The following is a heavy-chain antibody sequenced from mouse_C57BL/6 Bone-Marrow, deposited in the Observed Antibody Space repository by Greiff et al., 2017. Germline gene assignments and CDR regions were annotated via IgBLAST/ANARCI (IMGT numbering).Heavy chain of an antibody. CDR2: IDPENGDT. CDR1: GFNIKDDY. Sequence: VQLQQSGAELVRPGASVKLSCTASGFNIKDDYMHWVKQRPEQGLEWIGWIDPENGDTEYASKFQGKATITADTSSNTAYLQLSSLTSEDTAVYYCTTDYGRGFAYGGQGTLVTVSA. D-gene: IGHD1-1*01. V-gene: IGHV14-4*01. J-gene: IGHJ3*01. CDR3: TTDYGRGFAY.